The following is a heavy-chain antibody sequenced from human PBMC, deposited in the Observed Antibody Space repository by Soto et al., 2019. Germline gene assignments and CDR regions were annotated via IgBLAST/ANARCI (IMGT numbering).Heavy chain of an antibody. D-gene: IGHD6-13*01. CDR2: ILQTGHT. Sequence: QVQLQESGPGLVKPSGTLTLTCAVSGDSFSGPNWWTWVRQPPGKGLEWIGDILQTGHTDYSPSLSSRLPISIVTSKREFSLNLTSVTATDTAVYYCARSPRRVRGKGYLDYWGQGALVTGSS. J-gene: IGHJ4*02. CDR3: ARSPRRVRGKGYLDY. CDR1: GDSFSGPNW. V-gene: IGHV4-4*02.